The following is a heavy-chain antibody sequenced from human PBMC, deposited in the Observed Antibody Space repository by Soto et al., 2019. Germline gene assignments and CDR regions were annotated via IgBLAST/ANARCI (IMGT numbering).Heavy chain of an antibody. CDR2: IIPIFGTA. D-gene: IGHD1-7*01. J-gene: IGHJ3*02. V-gene: IGHV1-69*01. CDR3: ARVGLELRPRGAFDI. CDR1: GGTFSSYA. Sequence: QVQLVQSGPEVKKPGSSAKSSCKASGGTFSSYAISWGRQAPEQGLEWMGGIIPIFGTANYAQKFQGRVTITADESTSTAYMELSSLRSEDTAVYYCARVGLELRPRGAFDIWGQGTMVTVSS.